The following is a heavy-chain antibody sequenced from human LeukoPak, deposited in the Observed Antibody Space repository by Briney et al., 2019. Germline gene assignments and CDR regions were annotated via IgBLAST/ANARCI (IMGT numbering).Heavy chain of an antibody. J-gene: IGHJ4*02. D-gene: IGHD6-19*01. CDR1: GFTFSSYA. V-gene: IGHV3-9*01. CDR2: ISWNSGTI. CDR3: AKDNRRHYTSGPNPDSLH. Sequence: GGSLRLSCAASGFTFSSYAMTWVRQPPGKGLEWVSGISWNSGTIDYADSVRGRFTISRDNAKNSLYLQMDSLRVEDTAFYYCAKDNRRHYTSGPNPDSLHWGQGALVTVSS.